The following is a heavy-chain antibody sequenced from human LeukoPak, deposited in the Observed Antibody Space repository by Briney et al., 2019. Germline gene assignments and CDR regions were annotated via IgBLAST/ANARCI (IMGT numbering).Heavy chain of an antibody. J-gene: IGHJ6*03. CDR3: ARVSGYAPYYYMDV. V-gene: IGHV3-48*01. Sequence: PGGSLRLSCAASGFTFSSYSMSWVRQAPGKGLEWVSYISSSSSTIYYADSVKGRFTISRDNAKNSLYLQMNSLRAEDTAVYYCARVSGYAPYYYMDVWGKGTTVTVSS. CDR1: GFTFSSYS. D-gene: IGHD5-12*01. CDR2: ISSSSSTI.